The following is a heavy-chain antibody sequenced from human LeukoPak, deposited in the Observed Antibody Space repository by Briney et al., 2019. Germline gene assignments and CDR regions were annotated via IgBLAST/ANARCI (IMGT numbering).Heavy chain of an antibody. D-gene: IGHD3-10*01. V-gene: IGHV4-4*07. Sequence: SETLSLTCTVSGGSIGIYYWSWIRQPAGKGLEWIGRIYTSGSTNYNPSLKSRVTISVDTSKNQFSLKLSSVTAADTAVYYCAREYHYSGTYYWGQGTLVTVSS. J-gene: IGHJ4*02. CDR2: IYTSGST. CDR1: GGSIGIYY. CDR3: AREYHYSGTYY.